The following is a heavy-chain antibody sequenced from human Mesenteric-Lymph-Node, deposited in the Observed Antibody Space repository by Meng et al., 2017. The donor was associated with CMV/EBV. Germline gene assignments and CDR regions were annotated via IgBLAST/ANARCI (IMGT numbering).Heavy chain of an antibody. V-gene: IGHV3-23*01. D-gene: IGHD4-23*01. CDR3: AKNNHPGPVAPTPFDY. CDR2: ISGSGGST. CDR1: GFTFSSYA. Sequence: GGSLRLSCSASGFTFSSYAMTWVRQAPGKGLEWVSGISGSGGSTYYADSVKGRFTISRDNSKNTLYLQMNSLRAEDTAVYYCAKNNHPGPVAPTPFDYWGQGTLVTVSS. J-gene: IGHJ4*02.